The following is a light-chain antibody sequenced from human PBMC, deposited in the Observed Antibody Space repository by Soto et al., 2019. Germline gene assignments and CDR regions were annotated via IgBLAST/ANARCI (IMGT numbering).Light chain of an antibody. CDR3: QQYGGSPLFT. J-gene: IGKJ3*01. CDR2: GAS. CDR1: QSINSSY. Sequence: EIVLTQSPGTLSLSPGERATLSCRASQSINSSYLAWYQQKPGQAPRLLIYGASSRATGIPDRFSGSGSGTVFTITISSLEPEDFPVYYCQQYGGSPLFTFGPGTKVDIK. V-gene: IGKV3-20*01.